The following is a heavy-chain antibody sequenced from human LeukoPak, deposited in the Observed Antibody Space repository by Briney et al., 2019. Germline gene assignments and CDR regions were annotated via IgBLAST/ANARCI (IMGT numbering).Heavy chain of an antibody. V-gene: IGHV4-59*01. D-gene: IGHD2-15*01. CDR2: IYYRGST. J-gene: IGHJ4*02. CDR3: ARGNILDCSGGSCYGHYFDY. Sequence: SETLSLTCTVSGGSISSYYWSWIRQPPGKGLEWIGYIYYRGSTNYNPSLKSRVTISVDTSKNQFSLKLSSVTAADTAVYYCARGNILDCSGGSCYGHYFDYWGQGTLVTVSS. CDR1: GGSISSYY.